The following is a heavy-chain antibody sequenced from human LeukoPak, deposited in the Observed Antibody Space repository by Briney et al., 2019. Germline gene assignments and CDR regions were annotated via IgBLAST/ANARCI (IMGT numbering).Heavy chain of an antibody. CDR1: GFTFSNYL. CDR3: ARDFWGAYRVDYFDY. V-gene: IGHV3-7*01. Sequence: PGGSLRLSCAASGFTFSNYLMSWVRRAPGKGLEGVANIKQDGSETYYVDSVRGRFTISRDNAKKSLYLQMNSLRAEDTAVYYCARDFWGAYRVDYFDYWGQGTLVTVSS. J-gene: IGHJ4*02. CDR2: IKQDGSET. D-gene: IGHD3-3*01.